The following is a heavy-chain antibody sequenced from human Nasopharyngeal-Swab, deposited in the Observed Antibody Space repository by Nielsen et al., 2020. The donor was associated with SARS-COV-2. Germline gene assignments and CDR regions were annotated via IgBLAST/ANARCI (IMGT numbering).Heavy chain of an antibody. CDR2: MNPNSGNT. Sequence: ASVKVSCKASGYTFTSYAMNWVRQAPGQGLEWMGWMNPNSGNTGYAQKFQGRVTMTRNTSISTAYMELSSLRSEDTAVYYCARGHQYQLLFHYYYYMDVWGKGTTVTVSS. CDR3: ARGHQYQLLFHYYYYMDV. CDR1: GYTFTSYA. D-gene: IGHD2-2*01. J-gene: IGHJ6*03. V-gene: IGHV1-8*02.